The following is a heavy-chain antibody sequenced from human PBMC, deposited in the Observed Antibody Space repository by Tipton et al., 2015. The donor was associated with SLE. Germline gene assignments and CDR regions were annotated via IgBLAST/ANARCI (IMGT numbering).Heavy chain of an antibody. CDR3: AGLNELGKEDYYYGMDV. CDR1: GGSISSYY. CDR2: IYYSGST. Sequence: TLSLTCTVSGGSISSYYWGWIRQPPGKGLEWIGSIYYSGSTYYNPSLKSRVTISVDTSKNQFSLKLSSVTAADTAVYYCAGLNELGKEDYYYGMDVWGQGTTVTVSS. D-gene: IGHD7-27*01. V-gene: IGHV4-39*07. J-gene: IGHJ6*02.